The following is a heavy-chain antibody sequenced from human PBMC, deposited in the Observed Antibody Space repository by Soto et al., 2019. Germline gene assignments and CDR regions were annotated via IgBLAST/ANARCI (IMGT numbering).Heavy chain of an antibody. CDR3: ARDHLILPAHDFFYGSDV. V-gene: IGHV3-7*03. D-gene: IGHD2-21*02. CDR2: IPQDGVDG. Sequence: PGGSLRLSCEVSGFTFSMYSMSWVRQSPGKGLEWVAKIPQDGVDGHYADSVKGRFTISRDNGKNSLYLQLNNLRAEATAVYYCARDHLILPAHDFFYGSDVWGRGATVTVSS. J-gene: IGHJ6*02. CDR1: GFTFSMYS.